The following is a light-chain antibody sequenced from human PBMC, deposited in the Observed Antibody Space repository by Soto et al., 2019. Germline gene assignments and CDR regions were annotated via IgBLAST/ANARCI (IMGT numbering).Light chain of an antibody. V-gene: IGLV2-14*01. Sequence: QAVVTQPASVSASLGQSITISCTGTSSDVGGYNYVSWYQHHPGKVPKLIIYEVNNRPSGVSNRFSGSKSANTASLTISGLQADDEADYYCSSFTGSSTQVFGGGTKLTVL. J-gene: IGLJ3*02. CDR1: SSDVGGYNY. CDR3: SSFTGSSTQV. CDR2: EVN.